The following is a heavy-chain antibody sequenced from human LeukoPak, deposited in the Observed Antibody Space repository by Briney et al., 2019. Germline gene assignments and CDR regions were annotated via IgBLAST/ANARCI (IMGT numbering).Heavy chain of an antibody. D-gene: IGHD6-13*01. V-gene: IGHV3-20*04. J-gene: IGHJ4*02. Sequence: PGGSLRLSCAASGFSFDDYGVSWVRQAPGKGLEWVSGINWNGGSTGYADSVKGRFTISRDNAKNSLYLQMNSLRAEDTALYYCARDAVLRNIAAAGYFDYWGQGTLVTVSS. CDR1: GFSFDDYG. CDR2: INWNGGST. CDR3: ARDAVLRNIAAAGYFDY.